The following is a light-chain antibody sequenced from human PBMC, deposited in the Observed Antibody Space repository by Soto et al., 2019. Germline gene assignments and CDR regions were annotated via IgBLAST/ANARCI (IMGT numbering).Light chain of an antibody. CDR1: QDIGNH. CDR3: LQHDSFPPT. V-gene: IGKV1-17*03. Sequence: DIPITQSPSAMSASVGDRVTISCRASQDIGNHLAWFQQKPGKVPQRLIYAASSLQTGVPSRFSGSGSGTDFTLTINSLQPEDFATYYCLQHDSFPPTFGQGTRLEIK. CDR2: AAS. J-gene: IGKJ5*01.